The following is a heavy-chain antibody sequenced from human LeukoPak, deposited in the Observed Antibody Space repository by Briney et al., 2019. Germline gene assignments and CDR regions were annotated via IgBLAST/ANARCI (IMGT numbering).Heavy chain of an antibody. Sequence: GGSLRLSCAASGFTFSSYAMSWVRQAPGKGLEWVSAISGSGGSTYYAGSVKGRFTISRDNSKNTLYLQMNSLRAEDTAVYYCAKDRAIEVVVITTSAFDIWGQGTMVTVSS. CDR1: GFTFSSYA. V-gene: IGHV3-23*01. CDR2: ISGSGGST. J-gene: IGHJ3*02. D-gene: IGHD3-22*01. CDR3: AKDRAIEVVVITTSAFDI.